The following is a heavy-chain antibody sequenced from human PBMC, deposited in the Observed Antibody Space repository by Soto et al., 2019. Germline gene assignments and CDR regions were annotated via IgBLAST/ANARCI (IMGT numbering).Heavy chain of an antibody. CDR2: IYYSVAT. CDR1: SPPMTSCCYY. V-gene: IGHV4-31*02. Sequence: TRPPTWTVSSPPMTSCCYYWSWIRHLPGKGLEWIGYIYYSVATHFNPSLKSRVSMSVDASKNQFSLRLSSVTAEHTAGYYCGTLLVALPHYSFGIDVWGQRPTGT. D-gene: IGHD2-15*01. J-gene: IGHJ6*02. CDR3: GTLLVALPHYSFGIDV.